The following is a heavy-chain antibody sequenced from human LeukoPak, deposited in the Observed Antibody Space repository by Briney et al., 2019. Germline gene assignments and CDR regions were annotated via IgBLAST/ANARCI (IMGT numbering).Heavy chain of an antibody. V-gene: IGHV4-31*03. Sequence: SSETLSLTCTVSGGSISSGGYYWSWIRQHPGKGLEWIGYIYYSGSTYYNPSLKSRVTISVDTSKNQFSLKLSSVTAADTAVYYCASFKRRLRDDFWSGYYRDAFDIWGQGTMVTVSS. CDR3: ASFKRRLRDDFWSGYYRDAFDI. CDR1: GGSISSGGYY. D-gene: IGHD3-3*01. J-gene: IGHJ3*02. CDR2: IYYSGST.